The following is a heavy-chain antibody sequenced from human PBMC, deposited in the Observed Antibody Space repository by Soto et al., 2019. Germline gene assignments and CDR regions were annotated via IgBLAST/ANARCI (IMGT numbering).Heavy chain of an antibody. CDR1: GGSFSGYF. Sequence: PSETLSLTCAVYGGSFSGYFWNWIRQPPGKGLEWIGEINHSGSTNYNPSLKSRVSISVDTSKNQFSLKLSSVTAADTAVYYCARVPTMVRGVISGDDYFDYWGQGTPVTVSS. D-gene: IGHD3-10*01. V-gene: IGHV4-34*01. CDR2: INHSGST. CDR3: ARVPTMVRGVISGDDYFDY. J-gene: IGHJ4*02.